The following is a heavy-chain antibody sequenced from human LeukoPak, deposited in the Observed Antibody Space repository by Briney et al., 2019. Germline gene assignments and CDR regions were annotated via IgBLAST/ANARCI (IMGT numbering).Heavy chain of an antibody. CDR1: GYDFATYW. CDR2: IYPADSDT. Sequence: GESLKISCKGSGYDFATYWIGWVRQMPGKGLEWVGIIYPADSDTRSSPSFQGHVTISADYSISPAYLQWSSLKASDTAIYYCARTLQSYGHNYFDPWGQGTLVTVSS. J-gene: IGHJ5*02. D-gene: IGHD3-16*01. CDR3: ARTLQSYGHNYFDP. V-gene: IGHV5-51*01.